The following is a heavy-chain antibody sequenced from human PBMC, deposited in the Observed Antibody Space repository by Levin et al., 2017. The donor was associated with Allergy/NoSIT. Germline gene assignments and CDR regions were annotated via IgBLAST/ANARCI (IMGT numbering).Heavy chain of an antibody. Sequence: GGSLRLSCAASGFTFSSYSMNWVRQAPGKGLEWVSYISSSSSTIYYADSVKGRFTISRDNAKNSLYLQMNSLRAEDTAVYYCARSAQGRGYSYGTFDYWGQGTLVTVSS. J-gene: IGHJ4*02. CDR2: ISSSSSTI. CDR1: GFTFSSYS. D-gene: IGHD5-18*01. CDR3: ARSAQGRGYSYGTFDY. V-gene: IGHV3-48*01.